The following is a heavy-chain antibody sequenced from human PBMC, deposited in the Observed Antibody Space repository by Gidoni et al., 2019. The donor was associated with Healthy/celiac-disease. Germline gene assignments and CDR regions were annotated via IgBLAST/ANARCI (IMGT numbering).Heavy chain of an antibody. CDR1: GFTFSSYW. J-gene: IGHJ3*02. D-gene: IGHD4-17*01. CDR2: INSDGGST. CDR3: ASDSTVTYAFDI. Sequence: EVQLVESGGGLVQPGGSLRLSCAASGFTFSSYWMHWVRQAPGKGLVWVSRINSDGGSTSYADSVKGRFTISRDNAKNTLDLQMNSLRAEDTAVYYCASDSTVTYAFDIWGQGTMVTVSS. V-gene: IGHV3-74*01.